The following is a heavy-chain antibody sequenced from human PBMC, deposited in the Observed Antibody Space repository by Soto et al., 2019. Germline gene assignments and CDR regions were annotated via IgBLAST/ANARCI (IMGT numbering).Heavy chain of an antibody. CDR3: AMEYCSSTSCYRDY. D-gene: IGHD2-2*02. Sequence: QVQLVQSGAEVKKPGSSVKVSCKASGGTFSSYTISWVRQAPGQGLEWMRRIIPILGIANNAQKFQGRVTITADKSTSTAYMERSSLRSEDTAVYYCAMEYCSSTSCYRDYWGQGTLVTVSS. CDR2: IIPILGIA. V-gene: IGHV1-69*02. J-gene: IGHJ4*02. CDR1: GGTFSSYT.